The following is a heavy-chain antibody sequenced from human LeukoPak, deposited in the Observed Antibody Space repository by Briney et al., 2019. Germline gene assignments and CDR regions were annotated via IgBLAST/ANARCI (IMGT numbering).Heavy chain of an antibody. CDR3: ARESGVQNYGGNSGFDY. V-gene: IGHV3-74*01. Sequence: GGSLRLSCAASGFTFSSYWMNWVRQAPGKGLVWVSRIASDGSSTTYADSVKGRFTISRDNSKNTLYLQMNSLRGEDTAVYYCARESGVQNYGGNSGFDYWGQGTLVTVSS. CDR1: GFTFSSYW. CDR2: IASDGSST. J-gene: IGHJ4*02. D-gene: IGHD4-23*01.